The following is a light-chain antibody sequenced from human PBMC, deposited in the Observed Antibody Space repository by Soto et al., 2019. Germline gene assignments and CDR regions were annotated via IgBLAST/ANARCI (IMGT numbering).Light chain of an antibody. J-gene: IGKJ5*01. Sequence: DIQMTQSPSSLSASVGDRVTITCRASQSISSYLNWYQQKPGKAPKLLIYAASSLQSGVPSRFSGSGSGTDFTLTISCLQPEDFATYYCQQSYSTPPIPFGPGTRLAIK. V-gene: IGKV1-39*01. CDR1: QSISSY. CDR3: QQSYSTPPIP. CDR2: AAS.